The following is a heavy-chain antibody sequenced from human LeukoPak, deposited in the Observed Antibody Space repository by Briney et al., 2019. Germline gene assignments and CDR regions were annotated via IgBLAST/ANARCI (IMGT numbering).Heavy chain of an antibody. V-gene: IGHV3-7*01. D-gene: IGHD5-18*01. Sequence: PGGFLRLSCAASGFTFSSYSMSWVRQAPGKGLEWVANIKKDGSEKYYVDSVKGRFTISRDNAKTSLYLQMNSLRAEDTAVYYCARDLSGVTGYTYGRGIDYWGQGTLVTVSS. CDR3: ARDLSGVTGYTYGRGIDY. J-gene: IGHJ4*02. CDR1: GFTFSSYS. CDR2: IKKDGSEK.